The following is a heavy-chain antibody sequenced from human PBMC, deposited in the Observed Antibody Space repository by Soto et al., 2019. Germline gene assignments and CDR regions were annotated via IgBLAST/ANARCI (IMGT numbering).Heavy chain of an antibody. J-gene: IGHJ4*02. CDR3: AGEDTLTPTGFDF. CDR1: GASINSYY. Sequence: ETLSVGCPVSGASINSYYGNWIREAPGKGLEWIGYIYFIGSTSYNPSLMGRVTLSVDTSKNELSLKLTSVTAADTAVYYCAGEDTLTPTGFDFWGPGTLVTVYS. CDR2: IYFIGST. D-gene: IGHD3-9*01. V-gene: IGHV4-59*01.